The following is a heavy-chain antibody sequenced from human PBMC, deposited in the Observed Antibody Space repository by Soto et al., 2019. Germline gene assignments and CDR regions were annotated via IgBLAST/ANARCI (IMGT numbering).Heavy chain of an antibody. V-gene: IGHV4-59*08. Sequence: SETLSLTCTVSGGSISSYYWSWIRQPPGKGLEWIGYIYYSGSTNYNPSLKSRVTISVDTSKNQFSLKLSSVTAADTAVYYCARLMGNYDILTGYKPGPYYYYYYMDVWGKGTTVTVSS. J-gene: IGHJ6*03. CDR3: ARLMGNYDILTGYKPGPYYYYYYMDV. CDR1: GGSISSYY. CDR2: IYYSGST. D-gene: IGHD3-9*01.